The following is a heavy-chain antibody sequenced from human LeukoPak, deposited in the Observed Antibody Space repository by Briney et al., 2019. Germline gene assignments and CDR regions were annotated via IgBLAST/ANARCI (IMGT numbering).Heavy chain of an antibody. CDR3: ARGNGWFPNYYFDS. Sequence: GGSLRLSCAASGFTFSSAWMSWVRQAPGKGLEWVSRISGNSDSTYYADPVKGRFTISRDNSKNALYLQMNSLRAEDTAVYYCARGNGWFPNYYFDSWGQGALVTVSS. J-gene: IGHJ4*02. V-gene: IGHV3-23*01. D-gene: IGHD6-19*01. CDR1: GFTFSSAW. CDR2: ISGNSDST.